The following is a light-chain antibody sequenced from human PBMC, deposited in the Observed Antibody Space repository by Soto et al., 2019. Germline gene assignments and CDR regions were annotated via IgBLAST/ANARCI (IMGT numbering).Light chain of an antibody. CDR3: CAYAGSGTVV. Sequence: QSALTQPASVSGSPGQSITISCTGTSSDVGGYNYVSWYQQHPGKAPKLMIYEVSNRPSGVSNRFSSSKSGNTASLTISGLQAEDEADYYCCAYAGSGTVVFGGGTKLTVL. CDR1: SSDVGGYNY. J-gene: IGLJ3*02. CDR2: EVS. V-gene: IGLV2-14*01.